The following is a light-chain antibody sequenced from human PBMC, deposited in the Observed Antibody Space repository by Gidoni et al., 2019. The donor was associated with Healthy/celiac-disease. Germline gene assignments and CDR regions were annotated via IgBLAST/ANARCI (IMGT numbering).Light chain of an antibody. V-gene: IGKV3-20*01. J-gene: IGKJ1*01. CDR3: QQYGSSPWT. CDR2: GAS. Sequence: EIVLTQPPGTLSLSPGERATLSCRASQSVSSSYLAWYQQKPGQAPRLLIYGASSRATGIPERFSGSGSGTDFTLTISSLEPEDFAVYYCQQYGSSPWTFXQXTKVEIK. CDR1: QSVSSSY.